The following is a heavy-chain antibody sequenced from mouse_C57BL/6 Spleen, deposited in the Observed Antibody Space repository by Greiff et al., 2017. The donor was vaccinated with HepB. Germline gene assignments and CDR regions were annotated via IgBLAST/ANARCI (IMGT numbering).Heavy chain of an antibody. Sequence: EVHLVESEGGLVQPGSSMKLSCTASGFTFSDYYMAWVRQVPEKGLEWVANINYDGSSTYYLDSLKSRFIISRDNAKNILYLQMSSLKSEDTATYYCAIGRNFYAMDYWGQGTSVTVSS. J-gene: IGHJ4*01. CDR1: GFTFSDYY. D-gene: IGHD3-1*01. CDR2: INYDGSST. CDR3: AIGRNFYAMDY. V-gene: IGHV5-16*01.